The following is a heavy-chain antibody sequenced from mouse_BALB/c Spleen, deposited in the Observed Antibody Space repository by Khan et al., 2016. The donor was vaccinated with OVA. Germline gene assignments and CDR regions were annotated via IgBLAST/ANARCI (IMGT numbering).Heavy chain of an antibody. Sequence: LQESGAELVRPGTSVNISCKASGDAFTNYWLGWVKQRPGHGLEWIGDIYPGSGNTYYNEKLKGKVTLTADKSSSTAYLQLINLTSEDSAVYFCARWGMDSWGQGTSVTVSS. CDR1: GDAFTNYW. CDR3: ARWGMDS. J-gene: IGHJ4*01. V-gene: IGHV1-63*01. CDR2: IYPGSGNT.